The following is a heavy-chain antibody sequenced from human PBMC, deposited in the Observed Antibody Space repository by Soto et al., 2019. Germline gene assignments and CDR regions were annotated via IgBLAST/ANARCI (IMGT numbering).Heavy chain of an antibody. Sequence: GESLKISCAASGFTFSSYWMHWVRQAPGKGLVWVSRINSDGSSTSYADSVKGRFTISRDNAKNTLYLQMNSLRAEDTAVYYCARVGILTGYSGPRAPYYYYGMDVWGQGTTVTVSS. CDR3: ARVGILTGYSGPRAPYYYYGMDV. J-gene: IGHJ6*02. CDR1: GFTFSSYW. CDR2: INSDGSST. D-gene: IGHD3-9*01. V-gene: IGHV3-74*01.